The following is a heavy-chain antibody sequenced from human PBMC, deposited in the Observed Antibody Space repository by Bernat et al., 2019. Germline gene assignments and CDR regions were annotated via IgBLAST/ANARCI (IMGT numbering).Heavy chain of an antibody. V-gene: IGHV3-49*03. D-gene: IGHD5-18*01. CDR3: TRDYTAMVDAWFDP. CDR1: GFTFGDYA. J-gene: IGHJ5*02. CDR2: IRSKAYGGTT. Sequence: EVQLVESGGGLVQPGRSLRLSCTASGFTFGDYAMSWFRQAPGKGLEWVGFIRSKAYGGTTEYAACGKGRFTISRDDSKSIAYLQMNSLKTEDTAVYYCTRDYTAMVDAWFDPWGQGTLVTVSS.